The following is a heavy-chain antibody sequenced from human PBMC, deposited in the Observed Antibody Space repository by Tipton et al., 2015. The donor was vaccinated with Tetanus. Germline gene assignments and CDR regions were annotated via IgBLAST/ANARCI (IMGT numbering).Heavy chain of an antibody. Sequence: TLSLTCTVSGDFVTFGSYYWAWIRQPPGKGLEWIGTMYNSGATYYNPSLKGRVTISGDTSKNLFSLTSVTASDTAVYYCARPEASGRARGFDIWGQGTKVTVSS. CDR3: ARPEASGRARGFDI. CDR2: MYNSGAT. CDR1: GDFVTFGSYY. V-gene: IGHV4-39*02. D-gene: IGHD3-10*01. J-gene: IGHJ3*02.